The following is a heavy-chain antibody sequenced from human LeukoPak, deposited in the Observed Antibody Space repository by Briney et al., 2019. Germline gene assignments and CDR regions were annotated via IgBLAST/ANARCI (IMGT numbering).Heavy chain of an antibody. CDR3: ANFNIGGSYYFDY. D-gene: IGHD4-23*01. J-gene: IGHJ4*02. V-gene: IGHV3-23*01. CDR1: GFTFSSYA. CDR2: ISGSGGST. Sequence: GGSLRLSCAASGFTFSSYAMSWVRQAPGKGLEWVSAISGSGGSTYYADSVKGRFTISRDNSKNTLYLQMNSLRAEDTAVYYCANFNIGGSYYFDYWGQGTLVTVSS.